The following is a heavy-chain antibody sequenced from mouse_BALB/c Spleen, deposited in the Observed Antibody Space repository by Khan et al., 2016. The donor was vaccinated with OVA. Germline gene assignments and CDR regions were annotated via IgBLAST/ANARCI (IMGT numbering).Heavy chain of an antibody. CDR3: ARGGAYYRSDGWFSY. D-gene: IGHD2-14*01. Sequence: QVRLQQSGAELARPGASVKMSCKASGYTFTTYTMHWVKQRPGQGLEWIGYINPSNGYTNYNQKFKDKSTLTADKSSSTAYMQLSSLTSDYSAVYYCARGGAYYRSDGWFSYWGQGTLFTVSA. CDR2: INPSNGYT. V-gene: IGHV1-4*01. CDR1: GYTFTTYT. J-gene: IGHJ3*01.